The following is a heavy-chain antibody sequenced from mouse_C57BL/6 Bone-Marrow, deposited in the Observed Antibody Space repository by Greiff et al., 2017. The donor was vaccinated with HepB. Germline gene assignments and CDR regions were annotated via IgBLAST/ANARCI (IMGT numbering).Heavy chain of an antibody. CDR2: IYPGGGYT. J-gene: IGHJ1*03. CDR3: ARMMGPCYFDV. V-gene: IGHV1-63*01. CDR1: GYTFTNYW. D-gene: IGHD2-3*01. Sequence: VQLQESGAELVRPGTSVKMSCKASGYTFTNYWIGWAKQRPGHGLEWIGDIYPGGGYTNYNEKFKGKATLTADKSSSTAYMQFSSLTSEDSAIYYCARMMGPCYFDVWGTGTTVTVSS.